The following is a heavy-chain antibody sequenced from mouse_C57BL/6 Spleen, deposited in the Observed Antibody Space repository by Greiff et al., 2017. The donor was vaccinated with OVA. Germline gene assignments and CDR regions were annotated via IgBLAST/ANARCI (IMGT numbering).Heavy chain of an antibody. Sequence: VQLQQPGAELVKPGASVKMSCKASGYTFTSYWITWVKQRPGQGLEWIGDIYPGSGSTNYNEKFKSKATLTVDTSSSTAYMQLSSLTSEDSAVYYCARGDYSNYEGYYFDYWGQGTTLTVSS. D-gene: IGHD2-5*01. CDR3: ARGDYSNYEGYYFDY. CDR2: IYPGSGST. J-gene: IGHJ2*01. CDR1: GYTFTSYW. V-gene: IGHV1-55*01.